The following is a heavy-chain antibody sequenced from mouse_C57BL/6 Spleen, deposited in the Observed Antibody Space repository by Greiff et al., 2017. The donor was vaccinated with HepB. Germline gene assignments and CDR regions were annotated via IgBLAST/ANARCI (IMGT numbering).Heavy chain of an antibody. D-gene: IGHD1-1*01. Sequence: EVQLPQSGAELVRPGASVKLSCTASGFNIKDDYMHWVKQRPEQGLEWIGWIDPENGDTEYASKFQGKATITADTSSNTAYLQLSSLTSEDTAVYYCTTGKAMDYWGQGTSVTVSS. V-gene: IGHV14-4*01. J-gene: IGHJ4*01. CDR1: GFNIKDDY. CDR3: TTGKAMDY. CDR2: IDPENGDT.